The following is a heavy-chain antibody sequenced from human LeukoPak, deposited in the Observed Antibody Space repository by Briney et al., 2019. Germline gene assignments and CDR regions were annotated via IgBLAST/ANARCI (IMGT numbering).Heavy chain of an antibody. Sequence: GGSLRLSCAASGFTFSSYAMSWVRQAPGKGLEWVSAISGSGGSTYYADSVKGRFTISRDNAKNTLYLQMNSLRAEDTAVYYCARGTVVTRGHFAYWGQGTLVTVSS. CDR1: GFTFSSYA. V-gene: IGHV3-23*01. D-gene: IGHD4-23*01. CDR2: ISGSGGST. CDR3: ARGTVVTRGHFAY. J-gene: IGHJ4*02.